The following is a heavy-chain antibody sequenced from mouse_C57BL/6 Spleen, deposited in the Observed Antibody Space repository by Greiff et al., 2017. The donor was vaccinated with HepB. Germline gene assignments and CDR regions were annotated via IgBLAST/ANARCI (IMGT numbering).Heavy chain of an antibody. Sequence: QVQLQQPGAELVRPGTSVKLSCKASGYTFTSYWMHWVKQRPGQGLEWIGVIDPSDSYTNYNQKFKGKATLTVDTSSSTAYMQLSSLTSEDSAVYYCAPLLRDYYAMDYWGQGTSVTVSS. CDR1: GYTFTSYW. CDR2: IDPSDSYT. CDR3: APLLRDYYAMDY. V-gene: IGHV1-59*01. J-gene: IGHJ4*01. D-gene: IGHD1-1*01.